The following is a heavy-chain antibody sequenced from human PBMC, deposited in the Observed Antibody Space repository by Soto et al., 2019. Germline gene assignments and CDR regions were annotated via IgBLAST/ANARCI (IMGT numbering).Heavy chain of an antibody. Sequence: GGSLRLSCAASGFTVSSNYMSWVRQAPGKGLEWVSVIYSGGSTYYADSVKGRFTISRDNSKNTLYLQMNSLRAEDTAVYYCARDETAKYSSSFHDAFDIWGQGTMVTVSS. V-gene: IGHV3-66*01. J-gene: IGHJ3*02. CDR2: IYSGGST. CDR1: GFTVSSNY. CDR3: ARDETAKYSSSFHDAFDI. D-gene: IGHD6-13*01.